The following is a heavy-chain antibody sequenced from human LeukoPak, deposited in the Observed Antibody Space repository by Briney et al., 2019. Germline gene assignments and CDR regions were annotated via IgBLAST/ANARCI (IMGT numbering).Heavy chain of an antibody. CDR2: INHSGST. CDR1: GGSFSGYY. Sequence: SETLSLTCAVYGGSFSGYYWSWIRQPPGKGLEWIGEINHSGSTNYNPSLKSRVTISVDTSKNQFSLKLSSVTAADTAVYYCARETMNTAELDYWGQGTLVTVSS. D-gene: IGHD3-22*01. CDR3: ARETMNTAELDY. V-gene: IGHV4-34*01. J-gene: IGHJ4*02.